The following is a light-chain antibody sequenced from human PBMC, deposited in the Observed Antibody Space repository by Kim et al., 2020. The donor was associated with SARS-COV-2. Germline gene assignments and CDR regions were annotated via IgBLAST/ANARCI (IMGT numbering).Light chain of an antibody. CDR2: GKN. CDR1: SLRSYY. CDR3: NSRDSNDNVV. Sequence: VALGQTVRITCQGDSLRSYYATWFQQKPGQAPILVIYGKNNRPSGIPDRFSGSSSGNTASLAITGTQAGDEADYYCNSRDSNDNVVFGGGTQLTVL. J-gene: IGLJ2*01. V-gene: IGLV3-19*01.